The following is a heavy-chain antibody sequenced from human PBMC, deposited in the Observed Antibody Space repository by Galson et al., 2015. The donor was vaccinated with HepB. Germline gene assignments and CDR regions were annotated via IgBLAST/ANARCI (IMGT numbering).Heavy chain of an antibody. D-gene: IGHD5-24*01. Sequence: SVKVSCKASGGTFSSYAISWVRQAPGQGLEWMGRIIPILGIANYAQKFQGRVTITADKSTSTAYMELSSLRSEDTAVYYCASGLSRQRWLQLWGQGTLVTVSS. CDR2: IIPILGIA. CDR3: ASGLSRQRWLQL. CDR1: GGTFSSYA. J-gene: IGHJ4*02. V-gene: IGHV1-69*04.